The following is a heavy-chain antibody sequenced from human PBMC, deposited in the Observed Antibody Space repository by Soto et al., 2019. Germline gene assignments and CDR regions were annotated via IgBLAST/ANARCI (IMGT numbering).Heavy chain of an antibody. J-gene: IGHJ5*02. V-gene: IGHV4-34*01. CDR3: ATRPPQIVVTLLPFPS. CDR2: INHSGST. Sequence: SETLSLTCAVYGGSFSDYSWTWIRQPPGKGLEWIGEINHSGSTYYNPSLMSRVTISVDKPNNQFSLKLTSMTGADTAVYYCATRPPQIVVTLLPFPSWGQGTPVTVSS. CDR1: GGSFSDYS. D-gene: IGHD2-15*01.